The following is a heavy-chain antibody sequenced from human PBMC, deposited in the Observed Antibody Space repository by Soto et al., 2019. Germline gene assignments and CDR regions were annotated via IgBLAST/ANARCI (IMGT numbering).Heavy chain of an antibody. J-gene: IGHJ1*01. CDR3: ASPLGRGYCSGGSCRGYFQH. D-gene: IGHD2-15*01. CDR2: INSSSSYI. CDR1: GFTFSSYS. V-gene: IGHV3-21*01. Sequence: GGSLRLSCAASGFTFSSYSMNWVRQAPGKGLEWVSSINSSSSYIYYADSVKGRFTISRDNAKNSLYLQMNSLRAEDTAVYYCASPLGRGYCSGGSCRGYFQHWGQGTLVTVSS.